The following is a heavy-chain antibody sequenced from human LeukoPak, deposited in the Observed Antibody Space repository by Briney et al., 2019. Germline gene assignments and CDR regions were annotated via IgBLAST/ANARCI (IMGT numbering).Heavy chain of an antibody. Sequence: GGSETLSCAPCRFTFSIYAMRCARHSTGEGRECVSCFWWYCGSTVHAHPVKGRFTISRDNAKNSLYLQMYSLRAEDTALYYCARDGYWGYYDSRGNAFDIWGQGTMVTVSS. D-gene: IGHD3-22*01. V-gene: IGHV3-20*04. CDR3: ARDGYWGYYDSRGNAFDI. CDR2: FWWYCGST. CDR1: RFTFSIYA. J-gene: IGHJ3*02.